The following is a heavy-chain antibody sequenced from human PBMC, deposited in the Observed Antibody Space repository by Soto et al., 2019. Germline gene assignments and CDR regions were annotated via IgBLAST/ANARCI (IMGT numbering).Heavy chain of an antibody. J-gene: IGHJ6*02. D-gene: IGHD3-22*01. CDR2: ISYDGSNK. CDR1: GFTFSSYG. Sequence: GGALGLSCAASGFTFSSYGMHWVRQAPGKGLEWVAVISYDGSNKYYADSVKGRFTISRDNSNNTLYLQMNSLRDADTAVYYCAKDLGRGIAYYHDSSGYYRDRPIYYYGMDVWGQGTTVTVSS. CDR3: AKDLGRGIAYYHDSSGYYRDRPIYYYGMDV. V-gene: IGHV3-30*18.